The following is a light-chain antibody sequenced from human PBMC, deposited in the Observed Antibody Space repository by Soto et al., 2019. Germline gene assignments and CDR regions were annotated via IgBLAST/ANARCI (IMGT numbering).Light chain of an antibody. CDR1: QSFRGL. V-gene: IGKV3-11*01. CDR3: QQRSNWPPIT. CDR2: DAY. J-gene: IGKJ5*01. Sequence: EIVMTQSPVTLSVSPGERATLSCMASQSFRGLLAWYQQKPGQAPRLLIYDAYNRATGIPPRFSGSGSGTDFTLTISSLEPEDFAVYYCQQRSNWPPITFGQGTRLEI.